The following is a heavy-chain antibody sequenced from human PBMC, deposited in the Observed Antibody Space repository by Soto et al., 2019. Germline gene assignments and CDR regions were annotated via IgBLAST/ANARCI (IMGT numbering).Heavy chain of an antibody. J-gene: IGHJ4*02. CDR3: ARGTFGVVKD. D-gene: IGHD3-3*01. V-gene: IGHV4-59*01. CDR2: MYYSGST. CDR1: GGSISSYY. Sequence: QVQLQESGPGPVKPSETLSLTCTVSGGSISSYYWSWIRQSPGKGLEWIGYMYYSGSTNYNPSLKSRVTISIDTSRNQFSLKLSSVTAADTAVYYCARGTFGVVKDWGQGTLVTVSS.